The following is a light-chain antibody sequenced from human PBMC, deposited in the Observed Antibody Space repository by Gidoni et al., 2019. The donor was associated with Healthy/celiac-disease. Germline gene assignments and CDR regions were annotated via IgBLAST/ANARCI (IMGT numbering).Light chain of an antibody. CDR3: SSYTSSSTLYV. CDR2: DVS. J-gene: IGLJ1*01. CDR1: GSDVGGYNY. V-gene: IGLV2-14*03. Sequence: QSALTQPASVSGSPGQSITISCTGTGSDVGGYNYVSWYQQHPGKAPKLMIYDVSNRPSGGSNRFSGSKTGNTAALTISGRQAEDEADYYCSSYTSSSTLYVFGTGTKVTVL.